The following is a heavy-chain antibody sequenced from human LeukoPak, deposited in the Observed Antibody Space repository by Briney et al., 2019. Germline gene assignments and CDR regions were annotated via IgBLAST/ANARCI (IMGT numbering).Heavy chain of an antibody. V-gene: IGHV1-2*02. CDR3: ARDEARYSSGYYPNWFDP. CDR2: INPNNGDT. Sequence: ASVKVSCKASGYIFTTYFIHWVRQAPGQGLEWMGWINPNNGDTNYVQKFQGRVTMTRDTSISTAYMELARLRSDDTAVYYCARDEARYSSGYYPNWFDPWGQGTLVTVSS. D-gene: IGHD3-22*01. J-gene: IGHJ5*02. CDR1: GYIFTTYF.